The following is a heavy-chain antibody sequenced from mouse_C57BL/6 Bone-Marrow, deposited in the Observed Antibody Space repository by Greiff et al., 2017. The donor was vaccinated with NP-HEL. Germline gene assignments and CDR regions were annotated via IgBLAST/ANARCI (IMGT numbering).Heavy chain of an antibody. J-gene: IGHJ2*01. D-gene: IGHD2-10*01. CDR3: ATAYFYFDY. V-gene: IGHV1-42*01. CDR2: INPSTGGT. Sequence: VQLQQSGPELVKPGASVKISCKASGYSFTGYYMNWVKQSPEQSLEWIGEINPSTGGTTYNEKFKAKATLTVDKSSSTAYMQLKSLTSEDSAVYYCATAYFYFDYWGQGTTLTVSS. CDR1: GYSFTGYY.